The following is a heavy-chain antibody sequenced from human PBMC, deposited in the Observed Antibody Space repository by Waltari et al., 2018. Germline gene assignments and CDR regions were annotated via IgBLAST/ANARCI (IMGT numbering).Heavy chain of an antibody. V-gene: IGHV1-2*06. Sequence: QVQLARSGAEVKKPGASVKVSCKASGYTFTGYYMYWVRQAPGQGLEWMGRINPNSGGTNNAQKFQGRVTMTRDTSISTAYMELSRLRSDDTAVYYCARLGPAAIVLDYWGQGTLVTVSS. CDR3: ARLGPAAIVLDY. D-gene: IGHD2-2*01. CDR2: INPNSGGT. J-gene: IGHJ4*02. CDR1: GYTFTGYY.